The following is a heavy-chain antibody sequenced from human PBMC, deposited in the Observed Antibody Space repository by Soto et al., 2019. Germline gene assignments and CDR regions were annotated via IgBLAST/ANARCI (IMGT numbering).Heavy chain of an antibody. CDR2: INHSGST. CDR1: GGSFSGYY. V-gene: IGHV4-34*01. J-gene: IGHJ4*02. Sequence: QVQLQQWGAGLLKPSETLSLTCAVYGGSFSGYYWSWIRQPPGKGLEWIGEINHSGSTNYNPALKSRVTISVDTSKNQFSLELSSVTAADTAVYYCARGTIVDTAMPKRDYFDYWCQGTLVTVSS. D-gene: IGHD5-18*01. CDR3: ARGTIVDTAMPKRDYFDY.